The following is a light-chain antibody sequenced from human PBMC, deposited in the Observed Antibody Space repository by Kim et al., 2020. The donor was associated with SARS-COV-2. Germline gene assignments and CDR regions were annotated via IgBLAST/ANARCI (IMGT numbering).Light chain of an antibody. Sequence: QRGTISCTGSSSNIGAGYDVHWYQQLPGTAPKLLIYGNNNRPSGVPDRFSGSKSGTSASLAITGLQAEDEADYYCQSYDSSLSGYVFGTGTKVTVL. J-gene: IGLJ1*01. CDR1: SSNIGAGYD. CDR3: QSYDSSLSGYV. CDR2: GNN. V-gene: IGLV1-40*01.